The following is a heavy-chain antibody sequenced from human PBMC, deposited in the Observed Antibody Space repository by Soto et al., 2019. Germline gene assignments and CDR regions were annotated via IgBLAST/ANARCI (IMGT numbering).Heavy chain of an antibody. CDR3: ARRYAPRYCSRTSCYGSDWFDP. J-gene: IGHJ5*02. D-gene: IGHD2-2*01. V-gene: IGHV4-39*01. CDR2: IYYSGST. Sequence: TLSLTCTVSGGSISTSSNSWGWIRQPPGKGLEWIGTIYYSGSTYYNPSLKTRVTIFVDRSKNQFSLRLSSVTAADTAVYYCARRYAPRYCSRTSCYGSDWFDPWGQGTLVTVSS. CDR1: GGSISTSSNS.